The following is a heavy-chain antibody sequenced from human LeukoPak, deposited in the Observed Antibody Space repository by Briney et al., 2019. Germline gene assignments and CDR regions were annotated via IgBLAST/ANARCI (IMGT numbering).Heavy chain of an antibody. J-gene: IGHJ6*02. Sequence: SVKVSCKASGGTFSSYAISWVRQAPGQGLEWMGRIIPILGIANYAQKFQGRVTITADKSTSTAYMELSSLRSEDTAVYYCARDGSQPYYYYYGMDVWGQGTTVTVSS. CDR3: ARDGSQPYYYYYGMDV. CDR1: GGTFSSYA. V-gene: IGHV1-69*04. CDR2: IIPILGIA. D-gene: IGHD2-15*01.